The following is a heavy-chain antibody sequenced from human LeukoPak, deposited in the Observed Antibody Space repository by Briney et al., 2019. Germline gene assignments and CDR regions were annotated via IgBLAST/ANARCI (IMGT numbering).Heavy chain of an antibody. D-gene: IGHD2-21*01. V-gene: IGHV3-33*01. CDR1: GFIFSTYG. CDR3: ARDGGELEADGFDI. CDR2: IWYDGSNK. Sequence: GRSLRLSCAASGFIFSTYGMHWVRQAPGKGLGWVAVIWYDGSNKKYADSVKGRFTISRDNSKNTLYLQMNSLRAEDAAVYYCARDGGELEADGFDIWGQGTMVTVSS. J-gene: IGHJ3*02.